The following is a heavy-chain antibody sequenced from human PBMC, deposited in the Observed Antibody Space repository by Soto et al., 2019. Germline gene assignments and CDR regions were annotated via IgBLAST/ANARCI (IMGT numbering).Heavy chain of an antibody. J-gene: IGHJ4*02. Sequence: ASVKVSCKASGYTFTSYGISWVRQAPGQGLEWMGWISAYNGNTNYAQKLQGRVTMTTDTSTSTAYMELRSLRSDDTAVYYCGLYRSSWRIDYWGQGTLVTVSS. CDR1: GYTFTSYG. V-gene: IGHV1-18*01. CDR3: GLYRSSWRIDY. D-gene: IGHD6-13*01. CDR2: ISAYNGNT.